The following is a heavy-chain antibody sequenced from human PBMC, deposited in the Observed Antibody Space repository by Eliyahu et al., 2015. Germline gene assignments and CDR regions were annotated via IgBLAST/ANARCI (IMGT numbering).Heavy chain of an antibody. J-gene: IGHJ4*02. CDR3: TAREVVYGTGTHFDY. V-gene: IGHV3-15*01. CDR2: VKANIDGGTT. CDR1: GFNFKNXW. Sequence: VASGGGLVKPGESLRLSCXASGFNFKNXWLHWVRQAPGKGLEWIGRVKANIDGGTTDSAAPVQGRFTISRDDSKNTLYLQMTSLKIEDTATYYCTAREVVYGTGTHFDYWGQGILVTVSS. D-gene: IGHD1-14*01.